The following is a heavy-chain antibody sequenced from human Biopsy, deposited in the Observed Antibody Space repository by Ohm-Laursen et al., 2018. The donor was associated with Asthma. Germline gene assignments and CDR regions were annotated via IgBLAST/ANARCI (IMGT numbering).Heavy chain of an antibody. CDR2: VSHTGST. J-gene: IGHJ5*02. CDR3: ARLADCSGGACYSYGWFDP. D-gene: IGHD2-15*01. CDR1: GGSIRSHD. V-gene: IGHV4-59*11. Sequence: GTLSLTCAVSGGSIRSHDWTWIRLPPGKGLEYIGDVSHTGSTNYNPSLKSRVTMSLDTSKNQFSLGLTSVTPADTAVYYCARLADCSGGACYSYGWFDPWGHGTRVTVSS.